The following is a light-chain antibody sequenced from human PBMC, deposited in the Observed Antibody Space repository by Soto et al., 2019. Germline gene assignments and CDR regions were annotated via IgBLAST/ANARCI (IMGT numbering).Light chain of an antibody. J-gene: IGLJ1*01. V-gene: IGLV2-14*01. CDR2: DVT. CDR3: SSYTSSSTYG. Sequence: QSVLTQPASVSGSPGQSITISCTGTRSDVGGYNYVYWHQQHPGKAHKLMIYDVTNRPSGVSDRFSGSKSGNTASLTISGLQAEDEADYYCSSYTSSSTYGFGAGTKVTVL. CDR1: RSDVGGYNY.